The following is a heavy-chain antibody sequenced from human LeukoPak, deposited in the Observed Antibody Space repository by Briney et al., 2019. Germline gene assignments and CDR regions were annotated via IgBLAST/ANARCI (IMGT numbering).Heavy chain of an antibody. CDR2: INRDGSER. CDR3: ARRNAMDV. V-gene: IGHV3-7*03. J-gene: IGHJ6*02. Sequence: VRXAPXXGLEWVANINRDGSERYYVDSVKGRFTISRDDAKSSLYLQTNSLRAEDTAVYYCARRNAMDVWGQGTTVIVFS.